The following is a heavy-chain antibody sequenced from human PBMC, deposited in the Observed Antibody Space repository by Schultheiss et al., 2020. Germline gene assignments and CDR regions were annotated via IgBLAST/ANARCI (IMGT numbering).Heavy chain of an antibody. D-gene: IGHD2-2*01. CDR3: AAHSTSAYGMDV. Sequence: ASVKVSCKASGYTFTSYGIIWVRQAPGQGLEWMGWISAYNGNTNYAQKLQGRVTMTTDTSTNTAYMELRSLRSDDTAVYYCAAHSTSAYGMDVWGQGTTVTVSS. CDR2: ISAYNGNT. CDR1: GYTFTSYG. J-gene: IGHJ6*02. V-gene: IGHV1-18*04.